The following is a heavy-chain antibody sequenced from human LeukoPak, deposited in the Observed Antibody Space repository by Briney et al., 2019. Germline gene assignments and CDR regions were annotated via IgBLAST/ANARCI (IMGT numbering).Heavy chain of an antibody. CDR3: ARNLGEEHNLYYGLDV. J-gene: IGHJ6*02. D-gene: IGHD3-16*01. CDR2: ISTHSGDT. Sequence: ASVKVSCKASGYPFTRFAINWVRQAPGQGLEWMGWISTHSGDTKYAETLQGRLTMTTDTSTNTAHTELRGLRSDDTAVYYCARNLGEEHNLYYGLDVWGQGTTVVVSS. V-gene: IGHV1-18*01. CDR1: GYPFTRFA.